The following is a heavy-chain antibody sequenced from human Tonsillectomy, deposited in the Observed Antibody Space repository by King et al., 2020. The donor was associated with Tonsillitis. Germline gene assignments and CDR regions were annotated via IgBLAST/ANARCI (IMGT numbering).Heavy chain of an antibody. Sequence: VQLVESGGGLVQPGRSLRLSCAGSGFTFDDYTMHWVRQAPGKGLEWVSGISWNSGSIGYADSVRGGFTISRDNAKNTLYLQMNSLRAEDTALYYWAKDIEGYSYGSPFDYWGQGTLVTVSS. CDR1: GFTFDDYT. J-gene: IGHJ4*02. D-gene: IGHD5-18*01. V-gene: IGHV3-9*01. CDR3: AKDIEGYSYGSPFDY. CDR2: ISWNSGSI.